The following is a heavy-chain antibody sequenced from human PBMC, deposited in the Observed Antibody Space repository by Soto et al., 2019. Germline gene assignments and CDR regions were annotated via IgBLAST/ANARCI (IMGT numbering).Heavy chain of an antibody. CDR2: VQDDGSKA. CDR1: GFTFSSYG. V-gene: IGHV3-33*01. CDR3: ARDPTYFYDSSGYYDY. Sequence: GGSLRLSCVASGFTFSSYGMLWVRQAPGKGLEWVAVVQDDGSKAYYADSMKDRFTISRDNSKDTQYLQINSLRAEDTAVYYCARDPTYFYDSSGYYDYWGQGTLVTVSS. D-gene: IGHD3-22*01. J-gene: IGHJ4*02.